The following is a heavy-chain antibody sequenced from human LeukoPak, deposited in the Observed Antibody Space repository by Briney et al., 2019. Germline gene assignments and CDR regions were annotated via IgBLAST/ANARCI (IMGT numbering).Heavy chain of an antibody. J-gene: IGHJ4*02. D-gene: IGHD2-2*01. V-gene: IGHV3-74*01. Sequence: GGSLRLSCAASGFTFSSYWMHWVRQAPGKGLVWVSRINTDGSSTSYADSVKGRFTISRDNAKNSLYLQMNSLRAEDTAVYYCARDCSSTSCLDYWGQGTLVTVSS. CDR2: INTDGSST. CDR1: GFTFSSYW. CDR3: ARDCSSTSCLDY.